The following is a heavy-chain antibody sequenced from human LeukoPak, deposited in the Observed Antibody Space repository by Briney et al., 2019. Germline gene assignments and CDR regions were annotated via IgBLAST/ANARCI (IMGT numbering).Heavy chain of an antibody. D-gene: IGHD2-2*01. J-gene: IGHJ5*02. CDR2: IYYSGST. Sequence: SETLSLTCTVSGGSIRSYYWSWIRQPPGKGLEWIGSIYYSGSTNYNPSLKSRVTISVDTSKNQFSLKLSSVTAADTAVYYCARDVQGAYCSSTSCYNWFDPWGQGTLVTVSS. CDR3: ARDVQGAYCSSTSCYNWFDP. CDR1: GGSIRSYY. V-gene: IGHV4-59*12.